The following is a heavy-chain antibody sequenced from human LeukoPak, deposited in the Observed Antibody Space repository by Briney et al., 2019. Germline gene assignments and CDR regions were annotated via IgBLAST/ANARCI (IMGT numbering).Heavy chain of an antibody. V-gene: IGHV3-23*01. CDR3: AKDLHFWSGYPSYYFDY. Sequence: GGSLRLSCAASGFTFSSYAMSWVRQAPGKGLEWVSAISGSGGSTYYADSVEGRFTISRDNSKNTLYLQMNSLRAEDTAVYYCAKDLHFWSGYPSYYFDYWGQGTLVTVSS. D-gene: IGHD3-3*02. CDR1: GFTFSSYA. CDR2: ISGSGGST. J-gene: IGHJ4*02.